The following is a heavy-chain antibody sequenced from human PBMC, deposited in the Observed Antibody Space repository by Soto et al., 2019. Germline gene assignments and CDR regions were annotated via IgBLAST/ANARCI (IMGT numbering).Heavy chain of an antibody. CDR3: ARVGSVIAAAGFDY. V-gene: IGHV3-7*01. Sequence: GGSLRLSCAASGFTFSSYWMSWVRQAPGKGLEWVANIKQDGSEKYYVDSVKGRSTISRDNAKNSLYLQMNSLRAEDTAVYYWARVGSVIAAAGFDYGGQGPLVTVPS. J-gene: IGHJ4*02. CDR1: GFTFSSYW. CDR2: IKQDGSEK. D-gene: IGHD6-13*01.